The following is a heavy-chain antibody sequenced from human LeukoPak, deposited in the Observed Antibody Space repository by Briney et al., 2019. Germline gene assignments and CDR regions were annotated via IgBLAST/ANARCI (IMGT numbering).Heavy chain of an antibody. V-gene: IGHV3-48*04. CDR1: GFTYSSYS. J-gene: IGHJ5*02. CDR3: ARDLSIAAAGPLRFDP. Sequence: PGGALRLSCAASGFTYSSYSMNWVPQAPGKELEWVSYISSSSSTIYYADSVKGRFTISRDNAKNSLYLQMNSLRAEDTAVYYCARDLSIAAAGPLRFDPWGQGTLVTVSS. CDR2: ISSSSSTI. D-gene: IGHD6-13*01.